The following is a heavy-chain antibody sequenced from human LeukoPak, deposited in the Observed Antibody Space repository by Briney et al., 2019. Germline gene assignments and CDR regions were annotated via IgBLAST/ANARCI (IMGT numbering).Heavy chain of an antibody. CDR2: ISSSSSYI. J-gene: IGHJ4*02. D-gene: IGHD3-22*01. Sequence: GGSLRLSCAASGFTFSSYSMNWVRQAPGKGLEWVSSISSSSSYIYYADSVKGRFTISRDNAKNSLYLQMNSLRAEDTAVYYCARSTYYYYDSSGYYLFDYWGQGTLVTVSS. CDR1: GFTFSSYS. V-gene: IGHV3-21*01. CDR3: ARSTYYYYDSSGYYLFDY.